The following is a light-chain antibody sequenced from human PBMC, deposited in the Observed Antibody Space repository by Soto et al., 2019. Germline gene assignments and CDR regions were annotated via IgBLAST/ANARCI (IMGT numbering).Light chain of an antibody. V-gene: IGKV1-39*01. CDR1: QSISSY. Sequence: DIQMTQSPSSLSASVGDRVTITCRASQSISSYLNWYQQKPGKAPKLLIYAASSLQSGVPLRFSGSESGKNFTLTISSLQPEDFATYYCQQSHSIPFTFGPGTKVDIK. CDR3: QQSHSIPFT. CDR2: AAS. J-gene: IGKJ3*01.